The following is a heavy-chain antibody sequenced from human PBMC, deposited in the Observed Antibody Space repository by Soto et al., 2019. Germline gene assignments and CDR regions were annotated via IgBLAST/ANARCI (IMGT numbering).Heavy chain of an antibody. CDR3: ARGLTIFGVVIISYMDV. J-gene: IGHJ6*03. Sequence: QVQLVQSGAEVQKPGASVKVSCKASGYTFTSYDINWVRQATGQGLEWMGWMNPNSGNTGYAQKFQGRVTMTRNTSISTAYMELSSLRSEDTAVYYCARGLTIFGVVIISYMDVWGKGTTVTVSS. D-gene: IGHD3-3*01. V-gene: IGHV1-8*01. CDR2: MNPNSGNT. CDR1: GYTFTSYD.